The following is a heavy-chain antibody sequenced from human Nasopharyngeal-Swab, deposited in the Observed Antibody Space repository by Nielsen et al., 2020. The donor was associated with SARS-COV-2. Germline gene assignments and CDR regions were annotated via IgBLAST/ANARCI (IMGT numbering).Heavy chain of an antibody. Sequence: SETLSLTCTVSGGSISSSSYYWGWIRQPPGKGLEWIGSIYYSGSTYYNPSLKGRVTISVDTSKNQFSLKLSSVTAADTAVYYCARVILTGLGGYFDLWGRGTLVTVSS. D-gene: IGHD2-8*02. J-gene: IGHJ2*01. CDR2: IYYSGST. CDR1: GGSISSSSYY. CDR3: ARVILTGLGGYFDL. V-gene: IGHV4-39*07.